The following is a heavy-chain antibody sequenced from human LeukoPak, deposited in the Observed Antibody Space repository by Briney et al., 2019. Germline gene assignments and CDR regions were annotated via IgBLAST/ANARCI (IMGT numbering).Heavy chain of an antibody. D-gene: IGHD3-9*01. Sequence: GGSLCLSCGASGLTFSRYGMNLVRQGPGMGLKWVSSISSSSSYIFYADSVKGRFTISRDNAKNSLYLQMNSLRAEDTAVYYCARDLENYVLRYFDWLPTLDYYYYYGMDVWGKGTTVTVSS. J-gene: IGHJ6*04. CDR1: GLTFSRYG. V-gene: IGHV3-21*01. CDR3: ARDLENYVLRYFDWLPTLDYYYYYGMDV. CDR2: ISSSSSYI.